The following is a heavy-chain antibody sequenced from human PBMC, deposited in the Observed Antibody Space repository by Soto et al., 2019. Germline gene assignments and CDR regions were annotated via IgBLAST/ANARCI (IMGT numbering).Heavy chain of an antibody. D-gene: IGHD5-12*01. CDR1: GYTFRNYD. V-gene: IGHV1-18*01. J-gene: IGHJ6*02. CDR2: ISISKGKT. Sequence: QVQLVQSGAEVKRPVASVKVSCKASGYTFRNYDVAWVRRAPGHGLEWMGWISISKGKTYYQESLQGRVTMTMDTGTTTAYREVRSLRSDDTAVYYGARKGYIGNFGLDVGGQGTTVTVSS. CDR3: ARKGYIGNFGLDV.